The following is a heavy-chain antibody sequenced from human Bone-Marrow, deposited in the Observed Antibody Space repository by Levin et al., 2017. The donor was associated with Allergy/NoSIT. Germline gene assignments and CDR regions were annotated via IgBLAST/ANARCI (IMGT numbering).Heavy chain of an antibody. CDR3: ARDQVLRFLEWLLDHPPSYYYYYMDV. V-gene: IGHV3-7*03. J-gene: IGHJ6*03. CDR2: IKQDGSEK. Sequence: SCAASGFTFSSYWMSWVRQAPGKGLEWVANIKQDGSEKYYVDSVKGRFTISRDNAKNSLYLQMNSLRAEDTAVYYCARDQVLRFLEWLLDHPPSYYYYYMDVWGKGTTVTVSS. D-gene: IGHD3-3*01. CDR1: GFTFSSYW.